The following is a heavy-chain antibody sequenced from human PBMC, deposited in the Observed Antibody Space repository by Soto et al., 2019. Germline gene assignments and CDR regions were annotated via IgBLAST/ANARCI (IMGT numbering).Heavy chain of an antibody. CDR3: ERVTMNTVVKFEY. CDR2: IYYIVST. J-gene: IGHJ4*02. D-gene: IGHD4-17*01. V-gene: IGHV4-61*01. Sequence: SDTLSLTCTFSVFSVISFIYYLSFIRQPPGKGLEWIGYIYYIVSTNYNPSLKSRVTISVDTSKNQFSLKLSSVTAADTAVYYCERVTMNTVVKFEYWGQGTLVTVSS. CDR1: VFSVISFIYY.